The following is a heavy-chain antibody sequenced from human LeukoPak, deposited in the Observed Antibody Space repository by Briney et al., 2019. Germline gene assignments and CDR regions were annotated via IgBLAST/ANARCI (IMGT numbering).Heavy chain of an antibody. J-gene: IGHJ5*02. Sequence: SETLSLTCTVSGGSISSNSFYWGWIRQPPGKGLEWIGSIYYSGSTYYNPSLKSRVTISVDTSKNQFSLKLSSVTVADTAVYYCARSRYYYGSGNYGVPNWFDPWGQGTLVTVSS. CDR1: GGSISSNSFY. CDR3: ARSRYYYGSGNYGVPNWFDP. D-gene: IGHD3-10*01. V-gene: IGHV4-39*01. CDR2: IYYSGST.